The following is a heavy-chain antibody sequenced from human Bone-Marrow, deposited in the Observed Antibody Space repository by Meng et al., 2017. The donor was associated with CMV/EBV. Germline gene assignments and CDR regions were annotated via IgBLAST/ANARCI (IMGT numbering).Heavy chain of an antibody. CDR2: MNPNSDNT. Sequence: ASVKVSCKASGYTFTSYDINWVRQATGQGLEWMGWMNPNSDNTGYAQKFQGRVTMTRNTSISTAYMELSSLRSEDTAVYYCARAATIFGVVITPPRYCGQGTLVTVSS. CDR3: ARAATIFGVVITPPRY. V-gene: IGHV1-8*01. J-gene: IGHJ4*02. D-gene: IGHD3-3*01. CDR1: GYTFTSYD.